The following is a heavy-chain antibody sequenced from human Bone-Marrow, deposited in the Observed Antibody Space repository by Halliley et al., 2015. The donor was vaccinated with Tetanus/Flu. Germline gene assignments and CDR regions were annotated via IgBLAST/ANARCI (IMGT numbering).Heavy chain of an antibody. CDR1: GGSVSSYY. J-gene: IGHJ3*01. CDR2: IFYSGIA. V-gene: IGHV4-59*02. Sequence: TLSLTCTVSGGSVSSYYWSWIRQPPGRGLEWIGDIFYSGIANYNPSLKSRVTMSVDTSDNVFTLNLTSVTAADTAVYYCARNLQGRGYYYRADAFDFWGRGTVVPVSS. D-gene: IGHD3-22*01. CDR3: ARNLQGRGYYYRADAFDF.